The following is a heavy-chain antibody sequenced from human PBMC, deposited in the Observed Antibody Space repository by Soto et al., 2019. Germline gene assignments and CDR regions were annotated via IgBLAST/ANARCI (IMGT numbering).Heavy chain of an antibody. J-gene: IGHJ5*02. CDR2: IWYDGSNK. D-gene: IGHD2-15*01. V-gene: IGHV3-33*01. CDR1: GFTFSSYG. CDR3: ARDLVGYCSGGSCYPGWFDP. Sequence: QVQLVESGGGVVQPGRSLRLSCAASGFTFSSYGMHWVRQAAGKGLEWVAVIWYDGSNKYYADSVKGRFTISRDNSKNTLYLQMNSLRAEDTAVYYCARDLVGYCSGGSCYPGWFDPWGQGTLVTVSS.